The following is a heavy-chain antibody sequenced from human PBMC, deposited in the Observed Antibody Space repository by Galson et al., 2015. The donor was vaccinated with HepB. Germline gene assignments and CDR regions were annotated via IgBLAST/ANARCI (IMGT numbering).Heavy chain of an antibody. D-gene: IGHD1-7*01. J-gene: IGHJ4*02. CDR2: INPSGGST. V-gene: IGHV1-46*01. Sequence: SVKVSCKASGYTFTSYYMHWVRQAPGQGLEWMGIINPSGGSTSYAQKFQGRVTMTRDTSTSTAYMELRSLRSDDTAVYYCAREYWNYGEDYWGQGTLVTVSS. CDR3: AREYWNYGEDY. CDR1: GYTFTSYY.